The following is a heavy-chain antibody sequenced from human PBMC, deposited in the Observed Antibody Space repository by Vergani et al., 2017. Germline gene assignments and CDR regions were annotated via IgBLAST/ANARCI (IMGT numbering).Heavy chain of an antibody. J-gene: IGHJ3*02. Sequence: QVQLEESGPGLVKPSETLSLTCTVSGGSISSYYWSWIRQPPGKGLEWIGYIYYSGSTNYNPSLKSRVTISVDTSKNQFSLKLSSVTAADTAVYYCAKDLTYYYDSSGYYWDAFDIWGQGTMVTVSS. CDR1: GGSISSYY. D-gene: IGHD3-22*01. V-gene: IGHV4-59*01. CDR3: AKDLTYYYDSSGYYWDAFDI. CDR2: IYYSGST.